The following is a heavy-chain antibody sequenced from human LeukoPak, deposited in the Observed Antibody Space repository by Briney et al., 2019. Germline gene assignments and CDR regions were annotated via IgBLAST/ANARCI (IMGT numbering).Heavy chain of an antibody. D-gene: IGHD1-26*01. V-gene: IGHV3-23*01. J-gene: IGHJ3*02. Sequence: GGSLRLSCAASGFTFSSYAMSWVRQAPGKGLEWVSAISGSGGSTYYADSVKGRFTISRDNSKNTLYLQMNSLRAEDTAVYYCAKDPSLIVGATTVFDIWGQGTMVTVSS. CDR2: ISGSGGST. CDR1: GFTFSSYA. CDR3: AKDPSLIVGATTVFDI.